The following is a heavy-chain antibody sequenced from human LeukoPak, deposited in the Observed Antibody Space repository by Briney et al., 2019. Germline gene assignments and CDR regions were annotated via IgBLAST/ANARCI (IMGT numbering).Heavy chain of an antibody. V-gene: IGHV5-51*01. D-gene: IGHD4-23*01. Sequence: GESLKISCKGSGYSFTSYWLGWVRQMPGKGLEWMGLIYPGDSDTRYSPSFQGQVTISADKSITTAYLQWSSLKASDTAMYYCARLSTTVVSPADYWGQGTMVTVSS. CDR3: ARLSTTVVSPADY. CDR1: GYSFTSYW. J-gene: IGHJ4*02. CDR2: IYPGDSDT.